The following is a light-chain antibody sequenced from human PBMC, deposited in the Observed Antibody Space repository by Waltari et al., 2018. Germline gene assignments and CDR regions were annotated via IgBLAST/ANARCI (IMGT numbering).Light chain of an antibody. CDR1: QTVSRS. CDR3: QHYVRLPAT. Sequence: IVLTQSPGTLSLSPGERATLSCRASQTVSRSLAGYQQKPGQAPKLLIYGASTRATGIPDRFTGSGSGTDFSLNISSLEPEDFAIYFCQHYVRLPATFGQGTKVEIK. CDR2: GAS. V-gene: IGKV3-20*01. J-gene: IGKJ1*01.